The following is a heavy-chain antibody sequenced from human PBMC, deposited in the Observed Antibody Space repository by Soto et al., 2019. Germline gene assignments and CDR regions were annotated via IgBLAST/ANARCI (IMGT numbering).Heavy chain of an antibody. CDR1: GYTFTSYF. D-gene: IGHD3-22*01. Sequence: ASVKVSCKASGYTFTSYFMHWVRHAPGQGLEWMGIINPSGGSTSYAQKFQGRVTVTRDTSTSTVYMELSSLRSEDTAVYYCARAGYYDSSGYYDGPYYYYYYGMDVWGQGTTVTVSS. J-gene: IGHJ6*02. CDR2: INPSGGST. V-gene: IGHV1-46*01. CDR3: ARAGYYDSSGYYDGPYYYYYYGMDV.